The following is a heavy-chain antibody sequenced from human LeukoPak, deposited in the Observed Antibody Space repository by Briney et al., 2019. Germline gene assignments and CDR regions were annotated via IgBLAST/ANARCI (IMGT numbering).Heavy chain of an antibody. CDR2: IYYSGST. CDR3: ARRERGLQLPFDY. J-gene: IGHJ4*02. D-gene: IGHD5-24*01. V-gene: IGHV4-39*01. Sequence: SETLSLTCTVSGGSISSSSYYWGWIRQPPGKGLEWIGSIYYSGSTYYNPSLKSRVTISVDTSKNQFSLKLSSVTAADTAVYYCARRERGLQLPFDYWGQGTLVTVSS. CDR1: GGSISSSSYY.